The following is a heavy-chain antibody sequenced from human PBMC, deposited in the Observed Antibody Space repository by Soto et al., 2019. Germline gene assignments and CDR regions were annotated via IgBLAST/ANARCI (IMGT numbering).Heavy chain of an antibody. J-gene: IGHJ4*02. CDR2: IYYSGST. D-gene: IGHD5-18*01. Sequence: SETLSLTCTVSGGSITGSPYYWGWIRQPPGKGLECIGSIYYSGSTYYNPSLRSRLTISVDTSKNQFSLKLSSVTAADTAVYYCARQYAYSSAYVDSWGQGTLVTVS. CDR3: ARQYAYSSAYVDS. V-gene: IGHV4-39*01. CDR1: GGSITGSPYY.